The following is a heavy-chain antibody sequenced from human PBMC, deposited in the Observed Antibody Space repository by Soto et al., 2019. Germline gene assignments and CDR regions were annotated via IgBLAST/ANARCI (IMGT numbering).Heavy chain of an antibody. D-gene: IGHD3-3*01. CDR3: ARYYDFWSGGWFDP. CDR2: IYYSGST. V-gene: IGHV4-61*01. J-gene: IGHJ5*02. Sequence: SETLSLTCTVSGGSVSSGSYYWSWIRQPPGKGLEWIGYIYYSGSTNYNPSLKSRVTISVDTSKNQFSLKLSSVTAADTAVYYCARYYDFWSGGWFDPWGQGTLVTVSS. CDR1: GGSVSSGSYY.